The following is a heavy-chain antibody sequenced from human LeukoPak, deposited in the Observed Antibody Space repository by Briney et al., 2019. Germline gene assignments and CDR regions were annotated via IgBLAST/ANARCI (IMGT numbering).Heavy chain of an antibody. CDR2: ISSSGSTI. Sequence: GGSLRLSCAASGFTFSDYYMSWIRQAPGKGLEWVSYISSSGSTIYYADSVKGRFAISRDNSKSTLYLQMNSLRAEDTAIYYCAKERGVAKPFDYWGQGTLVTVSS. CDR3: AKERGVAKPFDY. J-gene: IGHJ4*02. CDR1: GFTFSDYY. D-gene: IGHD2-8*02. V-gene: IGHV3-11*01.